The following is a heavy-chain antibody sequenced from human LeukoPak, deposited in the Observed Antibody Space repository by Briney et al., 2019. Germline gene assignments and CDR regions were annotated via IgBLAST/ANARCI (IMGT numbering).Heavy chain of an antibody. Sequence: SETLSLTCAVYGGSFSGYCWSWIRQPPGKGLEWIREINHSGSTNYNPSLKSRVTISVDTSKNQFSLKLSSVTAADTAVYYCARGSQRGYSLSDAFDIWGQGIMVTVSS. CDR1: GGSFSGYC. V-gene: IGHV4-34*01. CDR2: INHSGST. D-gene: IGHD5-18*01. J-gene: IGHJ3*02. CDR3: ARGSQRGYSLSDAFDI.